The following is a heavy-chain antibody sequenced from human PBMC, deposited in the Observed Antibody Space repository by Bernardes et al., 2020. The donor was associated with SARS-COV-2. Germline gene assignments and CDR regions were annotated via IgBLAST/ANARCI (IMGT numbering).Heavy chain of an antibody. V-gene: IGHV3-48*03. CDR3: ARRYCSSTSCLMDV. CDR2: ITTSSSTI. Sequence: GGSLRLSCTASGFTFSSYEMNWVRQAPGKGLEWVSYITTSSSTIYYADSVKGRFTISRDNAKNSLYLQMNSLRAEDTALYYCARRYCSSTSCLMDVWGKGTTVTVSS. J-gene: IGHJ6*03. D-gene: IGHD2-2*01. CDR1: GFTFSSYE.